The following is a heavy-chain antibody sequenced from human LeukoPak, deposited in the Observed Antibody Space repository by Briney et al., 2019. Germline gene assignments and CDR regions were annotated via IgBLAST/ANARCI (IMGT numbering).Heavy chain of an antibody. V-gene: IGHV3-48*03. CDR3: ARGPYSSSAGGFDY. D-gene: IGHD6-6*01. CDR2: ISGSGSSI. J-gene: IGHJ4*02. Sequence: GGSLRLSCAASGFTFSNYEMNWVRQAPGKGLEWVSYISGSGSSIFSADSVKGRFTISRDNAKNSLYLQMNSLRVEDTALYYCARGPYSSSAGGFDYWGQGTLVTVSS. CDR1: GFTFSNYE.